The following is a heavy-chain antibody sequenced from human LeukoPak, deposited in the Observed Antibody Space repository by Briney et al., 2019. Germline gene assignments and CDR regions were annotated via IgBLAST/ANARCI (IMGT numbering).Heavy chain of an antibody. J-gene: IGHJ4*02. D-gene: IGHD3-22*01. V-gene: IGHV3-13*01. CDR1: GFTFSSYD. CDR2: IGTAGDT. CDR3: ARGDYYDSSGYIFDY. Sequence: EGSLRLSCAASGFTFSSYDMHWVRQAPGKGLEWVSAIGTAGDTYYPGSVKGRFTISRENAKNSLYLQMNSLRAGDTAVYYCARGDYYDSSGYIFDYWGQGTLVTVSS.